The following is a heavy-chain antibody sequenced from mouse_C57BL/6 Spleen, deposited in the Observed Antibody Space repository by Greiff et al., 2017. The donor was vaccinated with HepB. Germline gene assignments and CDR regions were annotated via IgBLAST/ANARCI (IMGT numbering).Heavy chain of an antibody. D-gene: IGHD4-1*01. V-gene: IGHV1-69*01. Sequence: QVQLQQPGAELVMPGASVKLSCKASGYTFTSYWMHWVKQRPGQGLEWIGEIDPSDSYTNSNQKFKGKSTLTVDKSSSTAYMQLSSLTSEYSAVFYCAGWDGAYWGQGTRVTVSA. CDR3: AGWDGAY. J-gene: IGHJ3*01. CDR1: GYTFTSYW. CDR2: IDPSDSYT.